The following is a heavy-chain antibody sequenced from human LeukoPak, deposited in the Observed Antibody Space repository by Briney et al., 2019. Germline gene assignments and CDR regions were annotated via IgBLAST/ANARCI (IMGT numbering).Heavy chain of an antibody. CDR2: IYTSGST. CDR3: AGSPHLTIFGVVPVPGFDY. J-gene: IGHJ4*02. D-gene: IGHD3-3*01. CDR1: GGSFSGYY. V-gene: IGHV4-59*10. Sequence: PSETLSLTRAIYGGSFSGYYWSWIRQPAGKGLEWIGRIYTSGSTNYNPSLKSRVTMSVDTSKNQFSLKLSSVTAADTAVYYCAGSPHLTIFGVVPVPGFDYWGQGTLVTVSS.